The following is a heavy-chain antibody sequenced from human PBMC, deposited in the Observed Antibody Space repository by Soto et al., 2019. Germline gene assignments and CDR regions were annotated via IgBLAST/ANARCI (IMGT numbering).Heavy chain of an antibody. V-gene: IGHV3-30*18. CDR2: ISYDGSNK. Sequence: QVQLVESGGGVVQPGRSLRLSCAASGFTFSSYGMHWVRQAPGKGLEWVAVISYDGSNKYYADSVKGRFTISRDNSKNTLYLQMNSLRAEDTAVYYCAKDQYAGLDYWGQGTLVTVSS. D-gene: IGHD2-2*01. J-gene: IGHJ4*02. CDR3: AKDQYAGLDY. CDR1: GFTFSSYG.